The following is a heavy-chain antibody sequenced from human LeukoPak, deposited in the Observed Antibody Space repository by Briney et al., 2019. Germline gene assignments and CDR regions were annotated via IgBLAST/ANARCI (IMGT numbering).Heavy chain of an antibody. Sequence: ETLSLTCTVSGGSISSYYWSWVRQAPGKGLEWVSVIYSGGSTYYADSVKGRFTISGDNSKNTLYLQMNSLRAEDTAVYYCARGYCSGGSCYEALDYWGQGTLVTVSS. V-gene: IGHV3-66*01. CDR3: ARGYCSGGSCYEALDY. CDR2: IYSGGST. J-gene: IGHJ4*02. CDR1: GGSISSYY. D-gene: IGHD2-15*01.